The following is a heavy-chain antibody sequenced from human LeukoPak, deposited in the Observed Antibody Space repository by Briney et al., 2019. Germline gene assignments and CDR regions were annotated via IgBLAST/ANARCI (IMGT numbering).Heavy chain of an antibody. CDR3: ARRDCSSTSCSRWYFDY. V-gene: IGHV4-30-2*01. J-gene: IGHJ4*02. D-gene: IGHD2-2*01. CDR2: IYHSGST. CDR1: GGSISSGGYY. Sequence: PSETLSLTCTVSGGSISSGGYYWSWIRQPPGKGLEWIGYIYHSGSTYYNPSLKSRVTISVDRSKNQFSLKLSSVTAADTAVYYCARRDCSSTSCSRWYFDYWGQGTLVTVSS.